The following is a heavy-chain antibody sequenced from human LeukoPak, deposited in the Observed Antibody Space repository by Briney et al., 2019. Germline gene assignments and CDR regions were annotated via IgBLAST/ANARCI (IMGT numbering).Heavy chain of an antibody. D-gene: IGHD2-8*01. CDR2: ISSSSSYI. J-gene: IGHJ6*02. CDR3: ARGGMGANSQEYFYYGMDV. CDR1: GFTFSSYS. Sequence: GGSLRLSCAASGFTFSSYSMNWVRQAPGKGLEWVSSISSSSSYIYYADPVKGRFTLSRDNGKNSLYLQMNSLRAEDTAVYYCARGGMGANSQEYFYYGMDVWGQGTTVTVSS. V-gene: IGHV3-21*01.